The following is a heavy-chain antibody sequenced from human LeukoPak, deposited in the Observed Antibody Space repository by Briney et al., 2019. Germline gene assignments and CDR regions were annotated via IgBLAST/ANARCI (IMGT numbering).Heavy chain of an antibody. CDR3: ARGYCSGNSCLYDYYYYYYMDV. D-gene: IGHD2-2*01. Sequence: GGCLRLSRAASGFTFSSYSMNCVRHAPGKGREGVSYISSISRYIYTADSVKSRYTISRDKDKKSLYLQMNSVRAEDTAVYFCARGYCSGNSCLYDYYYYYYMDVWGKGTTVTVSS. J-gene: IGHJ6*03. V-gene: IGHV3-21*01. CDR1: GFTFSSYS. CDR2: ISSISRYI.